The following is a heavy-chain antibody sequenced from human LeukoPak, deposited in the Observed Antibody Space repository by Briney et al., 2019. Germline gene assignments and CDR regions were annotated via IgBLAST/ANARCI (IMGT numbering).Heavy chain of an antibody. CDR2: INPNSGGT. Sequence: GASVKVSCKASGYTFTAYSMHWVRQAPGQGLEWMGWINPNSGGTNYAQKFQGRVTMTTDTSTSTAYMELRSLRSDDTAVYYCARGERETAMTFDYWGQGTLVTVSS. CDR3: ARGERETAMTFDY. D-gene: IGHD5-18*01. CDR1: GYTFTAYS. V-gene: IGHV1-2*02. J-gene: IGHJ4*02.